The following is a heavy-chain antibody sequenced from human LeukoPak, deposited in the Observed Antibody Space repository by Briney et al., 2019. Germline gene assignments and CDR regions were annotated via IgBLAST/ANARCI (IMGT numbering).Heavy chain of an antibody. Sequence: GGSLRLSCAASGFTFGSYGMHWVRQAPGKGLEWVAFIRNDGSSKYYADSAKGRFTISRDDSKNTLYLEMNSLRAEDTSVYYCAKDHGYSYGLVDFWGQGTLVTVSS. V-gene: IGHV3-30*02. CDR2: IRNDGSSK. CDR3: AKDHGYSYGLVDF. D-gene: IGHD5-18*01. J-gene: IGHJ4*02. CDR1: GFTFGSYG.